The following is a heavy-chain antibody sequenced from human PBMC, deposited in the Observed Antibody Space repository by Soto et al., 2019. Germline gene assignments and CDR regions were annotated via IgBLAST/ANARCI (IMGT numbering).Heavy chain of an antibody. CDR3: ARQGGLFSGSELDY. CDR2: IDPSDSYT. V-gene: IGHV5-10-1*01. CDR1: GYSFTSYW. Sequence: GESLKISCKGSGYSFTSYWISWVHEMPGKGLEWMGRIDPSDSYTNYSPSFQGHVTISADKSISTAYLQWSSLKASDTAMYYCARQGGLFSGSELDYWGQGTLVTVSS. J-gene: IGHJ4*02. D-gene: IGHD1-26*01.